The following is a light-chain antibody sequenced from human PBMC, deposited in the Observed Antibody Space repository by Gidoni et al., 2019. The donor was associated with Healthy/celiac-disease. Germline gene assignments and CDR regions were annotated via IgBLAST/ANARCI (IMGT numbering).Light chain of an antibody. J-gene: IGKJ2*01. CDR3: QQSYSTPRYT. CDR1: QSISSY. CDR2: SAA. V-gene: IGKV1-39*01. Sequence: DIQMTQSPFSLSASVGDRVTLTCRASQSISSYFNWYQQKPGKAPKLLIYSAASLQNGGPSRFSGSRSWTAFTLTISSLLPEDFATNYCQQSYSTPRYTFGQGTKLEIK.